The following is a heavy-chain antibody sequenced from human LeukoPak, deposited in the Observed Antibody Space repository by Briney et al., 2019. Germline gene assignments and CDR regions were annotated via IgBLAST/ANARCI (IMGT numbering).Heavy chain of an antibody. CDR3: ARDGGNQNWFDP. CDR1: GGTFSSYA. D-gene: IGHD1-14*01. V-gene: IGHV1-69*13. J-gene: IGHJ5*02. Sequence: SVKVSCKASGGTFSSYAISCVRQAPGQGLEWMGGIIPIFGTANYAQKFQGRVTITADESTSTDYMELSSLRSEDTAVYYCARDGGNQNWFDPWGQGTLVTVSS. CDR2: IIPIFGTA.